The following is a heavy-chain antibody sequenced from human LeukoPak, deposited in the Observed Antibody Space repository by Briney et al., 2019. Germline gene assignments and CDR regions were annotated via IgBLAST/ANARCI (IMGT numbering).Heavy chain of an antibody. CDR2: ISAYNGNT. D-gene: IGHD3-22*01. J-gene: IGHJ4*02. CDR3: ARDTGLYYYDSSGYYNHFDY. V-gene: IGHV1-18*01. CDR1: GYTFTSYG. Sequence: ASVKVSCKASGYTFTSYGISWVRQAPGQGLEWMGWISAYNGNTNYAQKLQGRVTMTTDTSTSTAYMELRSLRSDDTAVYYCARDTGLYYYDSSGYYNHFDYWGQGTLVTVSS.